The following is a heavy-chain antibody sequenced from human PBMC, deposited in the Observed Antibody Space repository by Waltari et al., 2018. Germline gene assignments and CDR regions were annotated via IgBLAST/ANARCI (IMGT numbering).Heavy chain of an antibody. Sequence: VQLLESGGGLVQSGGSLRLSCAASGFTFRSYAMNWVRQAPGNGVYGVSGISVSGVSTDYADSVKGRFTISRDNSKNTLYLQMNNLRVEDTAVYYCASSLYGDYTQIWGRVFDYWGQGTLVTVSS. CDR3: ASSLYGDYTQIWGRVFDY. V-gene: IGHV3-23*01. D-gene: IGHD4-17*01. CDR2: ISVSGVST. CDR1: GFTFRSYA. J-gene: IGHJ4*02.